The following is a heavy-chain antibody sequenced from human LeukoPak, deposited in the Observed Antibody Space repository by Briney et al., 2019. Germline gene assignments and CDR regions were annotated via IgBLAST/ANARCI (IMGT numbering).Heavy chain of an antibody. J-gene: IGHJ6*04. Sequence: PSQTLSLTCTVSGDSLTSGSRYWSWIRQPAGKGLEWIGHFYSSTRTTYNPSLESRVTISGETAKNQFSLKLDSVTAADTAVYFCARCMSELDYGDYAYYYHMDVWGKGTTVTVSS. CDR2: FYSSTRT. CDR1: GDSLTSGSRY. D-gene: IGHD4-17*01. CDR3: ARCMSELDYGDYAYYYHMDV. V-gene: IGHV4-61*09.